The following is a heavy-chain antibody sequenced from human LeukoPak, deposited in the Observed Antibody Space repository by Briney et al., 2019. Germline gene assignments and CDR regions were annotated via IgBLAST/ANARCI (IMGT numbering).Heavy chain of an antibody. Sequence: SETLSLTCTVSGGSISSGDYYWSWIRQPPGKGLEWIGYIYYSGSTYYNPSLKSRVTISVDTSKNQFSLKLSSVTAADTAVYYCARERVVPPSRYYMDVWGKGTTVTVSS. CDR3: ARERVVPPSRYYMDV. D-gene: IGHD2-2*01. J-gene: IGHJ6*03. CDR2: IYYSGST. V-gene: IGHV4-30-4*01. CDR1: GGSISSGDYY.